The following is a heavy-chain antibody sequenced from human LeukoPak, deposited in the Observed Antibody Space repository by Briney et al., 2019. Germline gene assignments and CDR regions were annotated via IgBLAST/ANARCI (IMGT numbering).Heavy chain of an antibody. CDR1: GGSFSGYY. J-gene: IGHJ4*02. V-gene: IGHV4-34*01. CDR2: INHSGST. D-gene: IGHD3-22*01. CDR3: ARADDSSGYPDY. Sequence: SETLSLTCAVYGGSFSGYYWSWIRQPPGKGLEWIGEINHSGSTNYNPSLKSRVTISVDMSKNQFSLKLSSVTAADTAVYYCARADDSSGYPDYWGQGTLVTVSS.